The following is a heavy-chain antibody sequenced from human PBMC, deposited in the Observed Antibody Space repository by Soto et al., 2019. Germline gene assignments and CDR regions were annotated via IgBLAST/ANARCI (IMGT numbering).Heavy chain of an antibody. J-gene: IGHJ5*02. CDR2: ISGSGFKK. V-gene: IGHV3-23*01. D-gene: IGHD1-26*01. Sequence: GGSLRLSCAASGFIFENFGMSWVRQAPGKGLEWISSISGSGFKKYYADSVKGRFTISRDNSKSTVYLELNNLSAEDTAVYHCAKNQGVELVPLATVDWFDPWGQGSVVTVFS. CDR3: AKNQGVELVPLATVDWFDP. CDR1: GFIFENFG.